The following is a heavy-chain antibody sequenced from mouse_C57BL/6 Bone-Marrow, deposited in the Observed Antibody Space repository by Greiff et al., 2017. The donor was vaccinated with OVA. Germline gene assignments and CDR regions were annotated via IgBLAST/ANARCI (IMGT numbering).Heavy chain of an antibody. CDR2: IYPRSGNT. J-gene: IGHJ2*01. V-gene: IGHV1-81*01. CDR1: GYTFTSYG. D-gene: IGHD2-3*01. Sequence: QVQLQQSGAELARPGASVKLSCKASGYTFTSYGISWVKQRTGQGLEWIGEIYPRSGNTYYNEKFKGKATLTADKSSSTAYMELRSLTSEDSAVYFCARSEDDGYLYYFDYWGQGTTLTVSS. CDR3: ARSEDDGYLYYFDY.